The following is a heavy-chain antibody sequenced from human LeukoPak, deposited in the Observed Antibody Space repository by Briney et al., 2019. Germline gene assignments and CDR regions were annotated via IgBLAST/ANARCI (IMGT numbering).Heavy chain of an antibody. V-gene: IGHV3-64D*09. D-gene: IGHD3-22*01. Sequence: PGGSLRLSCAASGFTVSSNFMSWVRQAPGKGLEYVSAISNNGGSTYYGDSLKDRFTISRDNSKNTVYLQMSSLRAEDTAVYYCVKGHDTGGYSYLDYWGQGTLVTVSS. CDR1: GFTVSSNF. CDR2: ISNNGGST. CDR3: VKGHDTGGYSYLDY. J-gene: IGHJ4*02.